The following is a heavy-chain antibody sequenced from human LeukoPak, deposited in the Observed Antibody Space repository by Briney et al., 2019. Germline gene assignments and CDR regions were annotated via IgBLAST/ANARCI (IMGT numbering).Heavy chain of an antibody. CDR2: ISSGSTTI. CDR1: GFTFSSNP. D-gene: IGHD2-15*01. J-gene: IGHJ4*02. CDR3: AKLPAATNYFDY. Sequence: QPGGSLRLSCAASGFTFSSNPMNWVRQAPGKGLEWVSYISSGSTTIYYADSVKGRFTISRDNSKNTLYLQMNSLRAEDTAVYYCAKLPAATNYFDYWGQGTLVTVSS. V-gene: IGHV3-48*01.